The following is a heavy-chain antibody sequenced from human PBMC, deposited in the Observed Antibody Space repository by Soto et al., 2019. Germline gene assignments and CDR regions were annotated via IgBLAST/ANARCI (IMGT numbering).Heavy chain of an antibody. CDR1: GGSISSGDYY. J-gene: IGHJ4*02. D-gene: IGHD3-16*02. CDR3: ASVKSLGWSLYYFDY. Sequence: QVQLQESGPGLVKPSQTLSLTCTVSGGSISSGDYYWSWIRQPPGKGLEWIGYIYYSGSTYYNPSLKSRVTISVDTSKNQFSLKLSSVTAADTAVYYCASVKSLGWSLYYFDYWGQGTLVTVSS. V-gene: IGHV4-30-4*01. CDR2: IYYSGST.